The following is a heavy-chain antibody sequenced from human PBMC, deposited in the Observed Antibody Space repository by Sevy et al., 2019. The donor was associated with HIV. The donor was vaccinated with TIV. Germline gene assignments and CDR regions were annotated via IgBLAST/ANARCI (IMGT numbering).Heavy chain of an antibody. J-gene: IGHJ5*02. Sequence: ASVKVSCKASGYTFTGYHLHWMRQAPGLGLAWMGWMNPLIGLTQYDEKFQGRVTMTRDTATNTAYLELTRLTLDDTAVYYCARTAVAGNYNWFDPWGQGTLVTVSS. CDR1: GYTFTGYH. CDR3: ARTAVAGNYNWFDP. D-gene: IGHD6-19*01. V-gene: IGHV1-2*02. CDR2: MNPLIGLT.